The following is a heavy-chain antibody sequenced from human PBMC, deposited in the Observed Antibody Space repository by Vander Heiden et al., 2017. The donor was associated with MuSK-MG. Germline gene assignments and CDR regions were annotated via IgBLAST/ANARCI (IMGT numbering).Heavy chain of an antibody. CDR2: IIPIFGTA. V-gene: IGHV1-69*01. CDR1: GGTFSNYA. J-gene: IGHJ3*02. Sequence: QVQLVQSGAEVKKPGSSVKVSCKASGGTFSNYAISWVRQAPGQGLEWMGGIIPIFGTANYAQKFQGRVTITADESTSTAYMELSSLRSEDTAVYYCARAKARVIWFGDAFDIWGQGTMVTVSS. D-gene: IGHD3-16*01. CDR3: ARAKARVIWFGDAFDI.